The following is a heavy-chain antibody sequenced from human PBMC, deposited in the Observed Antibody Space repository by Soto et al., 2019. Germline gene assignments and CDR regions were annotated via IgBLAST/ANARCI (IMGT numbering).Heavy chain of an antibody. CDR1: GLSLSTTGMG. Sequence: QITLKESGPTLVKPTQTLTLTCTLSGLSLSTTGMGVGWIRQPPGKALEWLALIYWDDDKRYSPSLKSRLTITKDTSKNQVVLTITNMDPVDTATFCCAHRRGSGDFDYWGQGILVTVSS. V-gene: IGHV2-5*02. CDR3: AHRRGSGDFDY. CDR2: IYWDDDK. D-gene: IGHD6-19*01. J-gene: IGHJ4*02.